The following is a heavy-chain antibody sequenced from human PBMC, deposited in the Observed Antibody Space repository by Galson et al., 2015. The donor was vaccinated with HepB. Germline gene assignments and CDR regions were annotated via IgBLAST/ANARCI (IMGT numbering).Heavy chain of an antibody. D-gene: IGHD3-10*01. CDR2: ISGSGGST. J-gene: IGHJ5*02. CDR1: GFTFSSYA. CDR3: AKGGAYYYGSGSYTWFDP. Sequence: SLRLSCAASGFTFSSYAMSWVRQAPGKGLEWVSAISGSGGSTYYADSVKGRFTISRDNSKNTLYLQMNSLRAEDTAVYYCAKGGAYYYGSGSYTWFDPWGQGTLVTVSS. V-gene: IGHV3-23*01.